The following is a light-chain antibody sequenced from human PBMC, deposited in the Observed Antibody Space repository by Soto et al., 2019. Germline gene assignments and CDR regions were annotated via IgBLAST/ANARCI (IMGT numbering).Light chain of an antibody. CDR1: QDITNY. Sequence: DIQMTQSPSSLSASVGDRVTITCQASQDITNYLHWYQQKPGKAHKLLIYDVSKLEAGVPSRFSRSGSGTDFALSISSLQHEDIAPYYCQQYDNRPLTFGGGTKVEIK. J-gene: IGKJ4*01. CDR3: QQYDNRPLT. V-gene: IGKV1-33*01. CDR2: DVS.